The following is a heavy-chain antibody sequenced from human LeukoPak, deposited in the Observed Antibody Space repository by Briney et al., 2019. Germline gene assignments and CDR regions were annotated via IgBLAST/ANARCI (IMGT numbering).Heavy chain of an antibody. CDR3: ARGSGFYGSGSYDRWAMDV. Sequence: PAGSLRLSCAASGFTVSSNYMSWVRQAPGKGLEWVSVIFSGGNTYYADSVKGRFSISRDNPKNTLYLQMNSLRAEDTAVYYCARGSGFYGSGSYDRWAMDVWGQGTTVTVSS. CDR1: GFTVSSNY. CDR2: IFSGGNT. D-gene: IGHD3-10*01. V-gene: IGHV3-66*01. J-gene: IGHJ6*02.